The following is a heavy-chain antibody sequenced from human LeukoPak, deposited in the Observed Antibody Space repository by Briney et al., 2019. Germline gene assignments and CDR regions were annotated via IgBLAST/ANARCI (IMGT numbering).Heavy chain of an antibody. CDR2: IYHSGNT. CDR1: GGSISSSIYY. J-gene: IGHJ4*02. D-gene: IGHD6-19*01. V-gene: IGHV4-39*01. Sequence: PSETLSLTCTVSGGSISSSIYYWGWIRQPPGKGLEGIGNIYHSGNTYYNPSLKSRVTISVDTSKNQFSLQLSSVTAADTAVYYCGRHGGDNSGWYWDYWGQGTLVTVSS. CDR3: GRHGGDNSGWYWDY.